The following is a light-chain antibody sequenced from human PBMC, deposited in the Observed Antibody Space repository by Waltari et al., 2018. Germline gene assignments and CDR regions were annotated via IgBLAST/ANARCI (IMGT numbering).Light chain of an antibody. J-gene: IGLJ2*01. Sequence: QLALTQSPSASASLGASVKITCTLSSGHSNYGIARQQQVQDKGPRYLMNVNSDGSYIQGDEIPDRFSGSSSGAERYLTISSLQSEDEADYYCQTWGTGIPVFGGGTKLTVV. CDR1: SGHSNYG. CDR3: QTWGTGIPV. V-gene: IGLV4-69*01. CDR2: VNSDGSY.